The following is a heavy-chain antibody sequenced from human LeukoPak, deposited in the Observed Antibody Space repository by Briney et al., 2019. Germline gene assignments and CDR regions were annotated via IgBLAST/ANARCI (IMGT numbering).Heavy chain of an antibody. D-gene: IGHD5-18*01. J-gene: IGHJ4*02. V-gene: IGHV4-34*01. CDR2: INHSGST. CDR1: GGSFSGYY. CDR3: ASLLDTAMP. Sequence: SETLSLTCAVYGGSFSGYYWSWIRQPPGKGLEWIGEINHSGSTNYNPSLKSRVTISVDTSKNQFSLKLSSVTAADTAVYYCASLLDTAMPWGQGTLVTVSP.